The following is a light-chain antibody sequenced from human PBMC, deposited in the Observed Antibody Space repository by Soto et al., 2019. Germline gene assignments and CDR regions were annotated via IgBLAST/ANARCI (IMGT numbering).Light chain of an antibody. CDR2: DAS. J-gene: IGKJ1*01. Sequence: IVLTQSPATLSLSPGERATLSCRASQSVSSYLAWYQQKPGQAPRLLIYDASNRATDIPARFSGSGSGTDFTITISSLEPEDFAVYYCLQRSGWSWTFGQGTKVEIK. V-gene: IGKV3-11*01. CDR3: LQRSGWSWT. CDR1: QSVSSY.